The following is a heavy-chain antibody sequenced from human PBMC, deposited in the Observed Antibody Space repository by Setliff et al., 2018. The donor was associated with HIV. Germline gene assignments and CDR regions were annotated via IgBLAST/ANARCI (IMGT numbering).Heavy chain of an antibody. D-gene: IGHD2-15*01. Sequence: SVKVSCKASGGTVTTYSINWVRRAPGQGLEWMGGIIPLFGTTTYAQKFQGRVTITADQSTSTAYMELSSLRSEDTAVYYCARGLGGGPEGADYMDVWGKGTTVTVSS. CDR2: IIPLFGTT. CDR3: ARGLGGGPEGADYMDV. J-gene: IGHJ6*03. V-gene: IGHV1-69*13. CDR1: GGTVTTYS.